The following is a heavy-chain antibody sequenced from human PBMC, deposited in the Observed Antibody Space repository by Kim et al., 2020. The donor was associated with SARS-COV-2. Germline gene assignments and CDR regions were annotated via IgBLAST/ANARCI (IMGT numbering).Heavy chain of an antibody. CDR3: ARSRYSSSWYGSRNWFDP. CDR1: GGSFSGYY. D-gene: IGHD6-13*01. V-gene: IGHV4-34*01. J-gene: IGHJ5*02. Sequence: SETLSLTCAVYGGSFSGYYWSWIRQPPGKGLEWIGEINHSGSTNYNPSLKSRVTISVDTSKNQFSLKLSSVTAADTAVYYCARSRYSSSWYGSRNWFDP. CDR2: INHSGST.